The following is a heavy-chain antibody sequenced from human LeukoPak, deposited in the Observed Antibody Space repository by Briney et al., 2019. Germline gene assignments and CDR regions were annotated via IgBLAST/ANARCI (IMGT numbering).Heavy chain of an antibody. CDR1: GFTFSSYS. V-gene: IGHV3-21*04. CDR2: ISSSSSYI. CDR3: ARGGGWGRAFDI. Sequence: GGSLRLSCAASGFTFSSYSMNWVRQAPGKGLEWVSSISSSSSYIYYADSVKGRFTISRDNAKNSLYLQMNSLRAEDTAVYYCARGGGWGRAFDIWGQGTMVTVSS. J-gene: IGHJ3*02. D-gene: IGHD6-19*01.